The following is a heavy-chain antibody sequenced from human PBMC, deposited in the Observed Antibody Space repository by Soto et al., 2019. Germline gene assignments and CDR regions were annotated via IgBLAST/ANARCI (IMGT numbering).Heavy chain of an antibody. J-gene: IGHJ6*02. CDR1: GFSFSSYG. CDR3: AKGSQEKVSLYYALDV. CDR2: ISHDGSET. D-gene: IGHD3-10*01. V-gene: IGHV3-30*18. Sequence: QVQLVESGGGVVQPGRSLRLSCAASGFSFSSYGMHWVRQAPGKGLEWVAVISHDGSETSYADSVRGRFTISRDNSKNTLYLQMNSLRTEDTTVYFCAKGSQEKVSLYYALDVWGQGTTVTVS.